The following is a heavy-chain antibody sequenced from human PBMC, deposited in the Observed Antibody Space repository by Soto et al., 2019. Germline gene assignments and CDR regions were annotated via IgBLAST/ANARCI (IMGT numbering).Heavy chain of an antibody. CDR2: IIPILGLA. V-gene: IGHV1-69*08. J-gene: IGHJ3*02. Sequence: QVQLVQSGAEVKKPGSSVTVSCKTFGGTFGSYTFSWVRQAPGQGLEWMGRIIPILGLAKYAQKFQGRVTIVADKSTTTVYMELRSLRSEDTAVYYCARDSGYTSGWALDAFDIWGQGTMVTVSS. CDR1: GGTFGSYT. CDR3: ARDSGYTSGWALDAFDI. D-gene: IGHD6-19*01.